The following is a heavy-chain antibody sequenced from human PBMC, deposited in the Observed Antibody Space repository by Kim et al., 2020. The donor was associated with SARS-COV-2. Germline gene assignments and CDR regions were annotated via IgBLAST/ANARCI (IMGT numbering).Heavy chain of an antibody. CDR2: IYYSVST. V-gene: IGHV4-59*13. CDR3: ARDQGGYDENWFDP. Sequence: SETLSLTCTVSGGSIISYYWSWIRQPPGKGLELIGYIYYSVSTNYNPSLKSRVTISVDTSKNQFSLKLGSVTAADTAVYYCARDQGGYDENWFDPWGQGTLVTVSS. CDR1: GGSIISYY. D-gene: IGHD5-12*01. J-gene: IGHJ5*02.